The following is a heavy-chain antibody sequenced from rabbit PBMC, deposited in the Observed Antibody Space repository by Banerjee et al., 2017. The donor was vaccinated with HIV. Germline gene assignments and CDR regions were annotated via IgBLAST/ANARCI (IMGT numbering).Heavy chain of an antibody. J-gene: IGHJ4*01. Sequence: QEQLEESGGGLVKPGGSLTLTCTASGFSFSSSYYMCWVRQAPGKGLEWIACIYAGSSGSTYYASWAKGRFTISKTSSTTVTLQMTSLTAADTATYFCARDDYGFNLWGPGTLVTVS. CDR1: GFSFSSSYY. V-gene: IGHV1S45*01. CDR2: IYAGSSGST. D-gene: IGHD2-1*01. CDR3: ARDDYGFNL.